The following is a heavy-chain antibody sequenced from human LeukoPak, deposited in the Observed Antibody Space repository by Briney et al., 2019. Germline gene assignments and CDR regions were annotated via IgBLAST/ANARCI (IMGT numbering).Heavy chain of an antibody. CDR3: AREVRNDYGDDFDY. CDR1: GYTFTSYG. J-gene: IGHJ4*02. Sequence: ASVNVSCKASGYTFTSYGISWVRQAPGQGLEWMGWISAYNGNTNYAQKLQGRVTMTTDTSTSTAYMELRSLRSDDTAVYYCAREVRNDYGDDFDYWGQGTLVTVSS. D-gene: IGHD4-17*01. V-gene: IGHV1-18*01. CDR2: ISAYNGNT.